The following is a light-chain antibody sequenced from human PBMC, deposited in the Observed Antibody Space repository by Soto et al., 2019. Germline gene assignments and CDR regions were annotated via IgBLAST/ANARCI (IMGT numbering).Light chain of an antibody. CDR1: QSVSSSY. CDR3: QQYGSSPPIT. Sequence: EIVLTQSPGTLSLSPGERATLSCRASQSVSSSYLAWYQQKPGQAPRLPIYGASSSATGIPDRFSGSGSGTYFTLTISRLEPEDFAVYYCQQYGSSPPITFGQGTRLEIK. V-gene: IGKV3-20*01. J-gene: IGKJ5*01. CDR2: GAS.